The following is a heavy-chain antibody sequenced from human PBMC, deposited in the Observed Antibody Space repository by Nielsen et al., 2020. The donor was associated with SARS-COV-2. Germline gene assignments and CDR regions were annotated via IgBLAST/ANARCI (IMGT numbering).Heavy chain of an antibody. J-gene: IGHJ6*03. D-gene: IGHD6-6*01. CDR3: ARDHISSSPYYYYYYIDV. CDR1: GFTFSSYA. V-gene: IGHV3-64*04. Sequence: GGSLRLSCSASGFTFSSYAMHWVRQAPGKGLEYVSAISSNGGSTYYADSVKGRFTISRDNAKNSLYLQMNSLRAEDTAVYYCARDHISSSPYYYYYYIDVWGKGTTVTVSS. CDR2: ISSNGGST.